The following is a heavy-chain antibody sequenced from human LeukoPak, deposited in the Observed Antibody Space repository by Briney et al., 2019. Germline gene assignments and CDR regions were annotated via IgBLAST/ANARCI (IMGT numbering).Heavy chain of an antibody. CDR1: GFTFSDYY. D-gene: IGHD3-9*01. V-gene: IGHV3-11*04. CDR3: ASNNYDILTSYHIRPFDY. Sequence: GGSLRLSCTASGFTFSDYYMNWIRQAPGKGLEWVSYISSSGNSIYYADSVKGRFTISRDNAKKSLYLQMNSLRAEDTAVYYCASNNYDILTSYHIRPFDYWGQGTLVTVSS. CDR2: ISSSGNSI. J-gene: IGHJ4*02.